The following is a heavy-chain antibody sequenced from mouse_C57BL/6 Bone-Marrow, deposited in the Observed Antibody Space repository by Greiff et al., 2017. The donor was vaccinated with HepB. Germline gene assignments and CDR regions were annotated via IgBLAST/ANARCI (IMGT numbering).Heavy chain of an antibody. V-gene: IGHV1-61*01. CDR3: ARRREYDRYYYYAMDY. CDR1: GYTFTSYW. D-gene: IGHD2-12*01. J-gene: IGHJ4*01. CDR2: IYPSDSET. Sequence: VQLQQPGAELVRPGSSVKLSCKASGYTFTSYWMDWVKQRPGQGLEWIGNIYPSDSETHYNQKFKDKATLTVDKSSSTAYMQLSSLTSEDSAVYYCARRREYDRYYYYAMDYWGQGTSVTVSS.